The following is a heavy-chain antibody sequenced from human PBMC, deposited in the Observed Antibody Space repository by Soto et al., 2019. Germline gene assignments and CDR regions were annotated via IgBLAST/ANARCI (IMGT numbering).Heavy chain of an antibody. J-gene: IGHJ2*01. V-gene: IGHV3-30*03. CDR2: ISYDGINK. CDR1: GFTFNTYG. CDR3: ARSPQPTRGIHWYFDL. Sequence: SLRLPCAAYGFTFNTYGMHWVRQAPGKGLEWVAVISYDGINKYYVDSVKGRFTISRDNSKNTLYVQMNSLRAEDTALYYCARSPQPTRGIHWYFDLWGRGILVTVSS. D-gene: IGHD1-26*01.